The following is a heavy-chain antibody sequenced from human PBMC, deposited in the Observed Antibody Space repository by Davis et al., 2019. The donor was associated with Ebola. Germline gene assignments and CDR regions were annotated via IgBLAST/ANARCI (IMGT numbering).Heavy chain of an antibody. J-gene: IGHJ4*02. D-gene: IGHD3-10*01. V-gene: IGHV1-18*01. Sequence: ASVKVSCKASGYTFTSYAISWVRQAPGQGLEWMGWISPYNGNTNYVQKFQDRVTMTTDTSTSTAYMELRSLRSDDTAVYYSARAIMVYGSGSYYKSISYFDYWGQGTLVTVSS. CDR1: GYTFTSYA. CDR3: ARAIMVYGSGSYYKSISYFDY. CDR2: ISPYNGNT.